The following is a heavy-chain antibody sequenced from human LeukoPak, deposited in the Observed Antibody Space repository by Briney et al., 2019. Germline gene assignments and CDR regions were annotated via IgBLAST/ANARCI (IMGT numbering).Heavy chain of an antibody. D-gene: IGHD6-13*01. J-gene: IGHJ4*02. CDR2: IIPIFGTA. CDR1: GGTFSSYA. Sequence: ASVKVSCKASGGTFSSYAISWVRQAPGQGLEWMGGIIPIFGTANYAQKFQGRVTITADESTSTAYMELSSLRSEDTAVYYCAIPTEGMAAAGNLGYWGQGTLVTVSS. CDR3: AIPTEGMAAAGNLGY. V-gene: IGHV1-69*13.